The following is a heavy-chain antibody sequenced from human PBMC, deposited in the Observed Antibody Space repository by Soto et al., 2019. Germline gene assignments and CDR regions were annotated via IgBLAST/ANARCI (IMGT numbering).Heavy chain of an antibody. V-gene: IGHV4-61*01. CDR1: GGSVSSGSYY. CDR2: IYYSGST. Sequence: SETLSLTCTVSGGSVSSGSYYWSWIRQPPGKGLEWIGYIYYSGSTNYNPSLKSRVTISVDTSKNQFSLKLSSVTAADTAVYYCARHPLLWFGESLWFDPWGQGTLVTVSS. D-gene: IGHD3-10*01. J-gene: IGHJ5*02. CDR3: ARHPLLWFGESLWFDP.